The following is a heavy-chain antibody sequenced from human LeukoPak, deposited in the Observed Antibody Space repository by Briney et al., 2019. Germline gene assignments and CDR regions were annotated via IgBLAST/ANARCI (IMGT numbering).Heavy chain of an antibody. J-gene: IGHJ4*02. CDR3: AKSVYHSGNY. Sequence: GGSLRLSCAASGFTISTYGMSWVRQAPGKGLEWVSSICGGTTYYADSVKGRFTISRDNSKNTVSLQMNSLRAEDTAVYYCAKSVYHSGNYWGQGTLVTVSS. V-gene: IGHV3-23*01. D-gene: IGHD3-10*01. CDR1: GFTISTYG. CDR2: ICGGTT.